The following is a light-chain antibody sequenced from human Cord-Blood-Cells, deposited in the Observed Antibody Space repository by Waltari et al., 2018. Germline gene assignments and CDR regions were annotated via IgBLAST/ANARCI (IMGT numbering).Light chain of an antibody. Sequence: DIVMTQSPDSLAVSLGERATINCQSSQRVLYSSNNKNYLAWYQHRPGQPPKLLIYWATTRESGVTDRFSGSGSGTDFTLTISSLQAEDVAVYYCQQYYSTPPWTFGQGTKVEIK. V-gene: IGKV4-1*01. CDR1: QRVLYSSNNKNY. CDR3: QQYYSTPPWT. J-gene: IGKJ1*01. CDR2: WAT.